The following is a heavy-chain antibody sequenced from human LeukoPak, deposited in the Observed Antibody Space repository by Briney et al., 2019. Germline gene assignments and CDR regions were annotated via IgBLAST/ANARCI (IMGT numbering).Heavy chain of an antibody. V-gene: IGHV1-2*02. J-gene: IGHJ6*02. CDR1: GYTFTGDY. CDR2: INPNSGGT. CDR3: ARGTMVRGVFGYYYYGMDV. D-gene: IGHD3-10*01. Sequence: ASVKVSCKASGYTFTGDYMHWVRQAPGQGHEWMVWINPNSGGTNYAQKFQGRVTMTRDSSISTGYMELSRLRSDDTAVYYCARGTMVRGVFGYYYYGMDVWGQGTTVTVSS.